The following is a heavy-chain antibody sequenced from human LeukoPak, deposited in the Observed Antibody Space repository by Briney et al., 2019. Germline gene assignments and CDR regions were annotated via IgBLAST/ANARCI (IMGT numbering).Heavy chain of an antibody. CDR3: ARDSPYYCSSTSCPSPLFDY. J-gene: IGHJ4*02. D-gene: IGHD2-2*01. CDR1: GYTFTSYA. V-gene: IGHV1-3*01. Sequence: ASVKVSCKASGYTFTSYAMHWVRQAPGQRLEWMGWINAGNGNTKYSQKFQGRVTITRDTSASTAYMELSSLRSEDTAVYYCARDSPYYCSSTSCPSPLFDYWGQGTLVTVSS. CDR2: INAGNGNT.